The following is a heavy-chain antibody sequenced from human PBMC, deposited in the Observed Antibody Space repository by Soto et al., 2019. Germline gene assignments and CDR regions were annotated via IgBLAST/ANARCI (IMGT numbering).Heavy chain of an antibody. CDR1: GGSISSSRSY. D-gene: IGHD6-13*01. J-gene: IGHJ5*02. CDR2: IFYAGNT. CDR3: ARQAAAPGIDLWFDP. V-gene: IGHV4-39*01. Sequence: QLQLQESGPGLVKPSETLSLTCNVSGGSISSSRSYWAWFRQPPGKELEWIANIFYAGNTYYNPSPKSRVTVSVDTSKNQISRKLDSVTAADTAVYYCARQAAAPGIDLWFDPWGQGTLVTVSS.